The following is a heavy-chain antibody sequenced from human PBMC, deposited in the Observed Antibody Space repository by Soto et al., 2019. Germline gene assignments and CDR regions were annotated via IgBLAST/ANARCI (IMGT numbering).Heavy chain of an antibody. D-gene: IGHD4-4*01. J-gene: IGHJ6*02. CDR2: IYYSGST. V-gene: IGHV4-39*01. Sequence: AETLSLTCTVSGGSISSSSYYWGWIRQPPGKGLGWIGSIYYSGSTYYNPSLKSRVTISVDTSKNQFPLKLSSVTAADTAVYYCATNYAYYYYYGMDVWGQGTTVTVSS. CDR3: ATNYAYYYYYGMDV. CDR1: GGSISSSSYY.